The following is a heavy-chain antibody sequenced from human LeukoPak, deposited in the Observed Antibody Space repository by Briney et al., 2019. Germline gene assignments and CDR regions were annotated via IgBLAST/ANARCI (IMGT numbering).Heavy chain of an antibody. J-gene: IGHJ4*02. CDR1: AFTLSSYV. Sequence: PRGSLRLSCTASAFTLSSYVMQWVRQAPGKGLEWVAVISYDGSNKYYADSVKGRFTISRDNSKNTLYLQMNSLRAEDTAVYYCTKNHVARYFDWLPLSYRGQGTLVTVSS. D-gene: IGHD3-9*01. CDR2: ISYDGSNK. CDR3: TKNHVARYFDWLPLSY. V-gene: IGHV3-30*18.